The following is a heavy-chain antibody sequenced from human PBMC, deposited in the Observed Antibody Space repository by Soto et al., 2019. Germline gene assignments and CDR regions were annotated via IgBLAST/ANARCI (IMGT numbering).Heavy chain of an antibody. CDR1: GGTFSSYA. Sequence: QVQLVQSGAEVKKPGSSVKVSCKASGGTFSSYAISWVRQAPGQGLEWMGGIIPIFGTANYAQKFQGRVTITADESTSTAYMELSSLRSEDTAVYYCASVSPRDGYIHDALDIWGQGTMVTVSS. CDR3: ASVSPRDGYIHDALDI. D-gene: IGHD5-12*01. J-gene: IGHJ3*02. V-gene: IGHV1-69*01. CDR2: IIPIFGTA.